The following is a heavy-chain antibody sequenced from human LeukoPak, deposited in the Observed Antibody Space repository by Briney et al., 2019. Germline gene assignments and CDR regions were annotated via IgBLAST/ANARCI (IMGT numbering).Heavy chain of an antibody. D-gene: IGHD6-13*01. CDR2: ISSRGSTI. CDR3: ARADSSSWYYFDY. Sequence: GGSLRLSCAASGFTFSDYYMGWIRQAPGKGLEWVSYISSRGSTIYYADSVKGRFTISRDNAKNSLYLQMNSLRAEDTAVYYCARADSSSWYYFDYWGQGTLVTVSS. V-gene: IGHV3-11*01. CDR1: GFTFSDYY. J-gene: IGHJ4*02.